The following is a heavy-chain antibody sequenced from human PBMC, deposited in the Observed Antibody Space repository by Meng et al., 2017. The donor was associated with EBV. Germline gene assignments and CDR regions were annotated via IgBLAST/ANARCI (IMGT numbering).Heavy chain of an antibody. D-gene: IGHD6-19*01. CDR3: ARVGIAVAGTGDY. J-gene: IGHJ4*02. V-gene: IGHV1-2*06. CDR1: GYTFTGYY. CDR2: INPNSGGT. Sequence: QGRLGQSGAGVKKPGASVKVSCKASGYTFTGYYMHWVRQAPGQGLEWMGRINPNSGGTNYAQKFQGRVTMTRDTSISTAYMELSRLRSDDTAVYYCARVGIAVAGTGDYWGQGTLVTVSS.